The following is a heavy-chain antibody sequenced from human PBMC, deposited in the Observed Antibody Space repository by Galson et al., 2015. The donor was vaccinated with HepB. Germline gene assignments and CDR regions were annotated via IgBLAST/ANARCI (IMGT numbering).Heavy chain of an antibody. D-gene: IGHD1-26*01. Sequence: SETLSLTCAVYGGSFSGYYWSWIRQPPGRGLEWIGEINHSGSTNYNPSLKSRVTISIDTSKNQFSLNLSSVTAADTAVYYCARRRGSYPGYFDLWGRGTLVTVSS. CDR2: INHSGST. J-gene: IGHJ2*01. CDR3: ARRRGSYPGYFDL. CDR1: GGSFSGYY. V-gene: IGHV4-34*01.